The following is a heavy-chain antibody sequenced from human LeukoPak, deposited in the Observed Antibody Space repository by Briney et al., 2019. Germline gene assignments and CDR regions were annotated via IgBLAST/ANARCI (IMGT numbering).Heavy chain of an antibody. CDR3: ARGYLQDYYGSGSLDY. CDR1: GFTVSSNY. Sequence: GGSLRLSCAASGFTVSSNYMSWVRQAPGKGLEWVSVIYSGGSTYYADSVKGRFTISRDNSKNTLYPQMNSLRAEDTAVYYCARGYLQDYYGSGSLDYWGQGTLVTVSS. V-gene: IGHV3-53*01. D-gene: IGHD3-10*01. J-gene: IGHJ4*02. CDR2: IYSGGST.